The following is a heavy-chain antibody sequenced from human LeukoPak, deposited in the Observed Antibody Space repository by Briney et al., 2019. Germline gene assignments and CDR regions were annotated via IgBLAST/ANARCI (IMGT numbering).Heavy chain of an antibody. J-gene: IGHJ4*02. D-gene: IGHD6-19*01. Sequence: GGSLRLSCAASGFTFSTYGLHWVRQAPGKGLEWVALIWYDGSNKYYADSVKGRFTTSRDNSKNTLYLQMNSLRAEATAVYYCAREKQKYSSGWYCLDYWGQGTLVTVSS. CDR1: GFTFSTYG. V-gene: IGHV3-33*01. CDR3: AREKQKYSSGWYCLDY. CDR2: IWYDGSNK.